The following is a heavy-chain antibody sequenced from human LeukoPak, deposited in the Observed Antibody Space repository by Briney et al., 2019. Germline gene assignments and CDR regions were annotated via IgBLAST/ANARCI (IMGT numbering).Heavy chain of an antibody. J-gene: IGHJ3*02. CDR3: AREEYYDILTGALIDAFDI. CDR1: GFTFSDYY. D-gene: IGHD3-9*01. V-gene: IGHV3-11*04. CDR2: ISSSGSTI. Sequence: GGSLRLSCAASGFTFSDYYMSWIRQAPGKGLEWVSYISSSGSTIYYADSVKGRFTISRGKAKTSLYLQMNRLRAEDTAVYYCAREEYYDILTGALIDAFDIWGQGTMVTVSS.